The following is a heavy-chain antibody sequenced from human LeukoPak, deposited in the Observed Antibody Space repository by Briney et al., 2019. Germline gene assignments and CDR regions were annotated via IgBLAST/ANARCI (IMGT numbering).Heavy chain of an antibody. CDR1: GGSISSGGYD. J-gene: IGHJ4*02. CDR3: ARGPHDFWSGYYIDY. Sequence: TLTLTCTVSGGSISSGGYDWRRIRQHPGKGLEWIGYIYYSGSTYYNPSLKSRVTISVDTSKNQFSLKLSSGTAADTAVYYCARGPHDFWSGYYIDYWGQGTLVTVSS. V-gene: IGHV4-31*03. CDR2: IYYSGST. D-gene: IGHD3-3*01.